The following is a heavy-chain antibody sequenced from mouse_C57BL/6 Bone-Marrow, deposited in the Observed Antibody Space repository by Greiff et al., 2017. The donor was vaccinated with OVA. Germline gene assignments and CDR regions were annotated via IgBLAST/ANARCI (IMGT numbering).Heavy chain of an antibody. CDR1: GFSFTTYA. D-gene: IGHD1-1*01. Sequence: EVQVVESGGGLVRPKGSLKLSCAASGFSFTTYAMNWVRQAPGQGLEWVARIRSKSNNYASYYADSVKDRLTIYRDDSESMLYLQMNNLKTEDTARYYCGRLGYYGSSFAYWGQGTLVTVSA. CDR3: GRLGYYGSSFAY. CDR2: IRSKSNNYAS. V-gene: IGHV10-1*01. J-gene: IGHJ3*01.